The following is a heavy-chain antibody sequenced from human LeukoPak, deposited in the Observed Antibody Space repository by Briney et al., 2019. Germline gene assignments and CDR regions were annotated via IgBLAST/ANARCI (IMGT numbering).Heavy chain of an antibody. CDR1: GFTFSSYW. D-gene: IGHD5-12*01. J-gene: IGHJ4*02. CDR2: ISGDGSST. Sequence: PGGSLRPSCAASGFTFSSYWMHWVRQAPEKGLVWVSRISGDGSSTNYADSVKGRFTISRDNSKNTLYLQMNSLRVEDTAVYYCILASIVRSLDYWGQGTLVTVSP. V-gene: IGHV3-74*01. CDR3: ILASIVRSLDY.